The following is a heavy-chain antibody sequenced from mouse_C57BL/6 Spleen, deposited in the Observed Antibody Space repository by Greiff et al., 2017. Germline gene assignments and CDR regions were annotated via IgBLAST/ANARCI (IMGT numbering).Heavy chain of an antibody. CDR2: IDPSDSYT. Sequence: QVQLQQPGAELVMPGASVKLSCKASGYTFTSYWMHWVKQRPGQGLEWIGAIDPSDSYTNYNQKFKGKSTLTVDKSSSTAYMQLSSLTSEDSAVYYCAITTVVALDYWGQGTTLTVSS. D-gene: IGHD1-1*01. CDR1: GYTFTSYW. V-gene: IGHV1-69*01. J-gene: IGHJ2*01. CDR3: AITTVVALDY.